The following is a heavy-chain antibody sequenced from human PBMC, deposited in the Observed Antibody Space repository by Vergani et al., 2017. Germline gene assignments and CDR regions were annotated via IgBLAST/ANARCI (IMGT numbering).Heavy chain of an antibody. D-gene: IGHD5-18*01. CDR3: ARALDTAMEYYFDY. Sequence: QVQLQESGSGLVKPSQTLSLTCAVSGGSISSGGYSWSWIRQPPGKGLEWIGYIYHSGSTYYNPSLKSRVTISVDRSKNQFSLKLSSVTAADTAVYYCARALDTAMEYYFDYWGQGTLVTVSS. V-gene: IGHV4-30-2*01. CDR2: IYHSGST. J-gene: IGHJ4*02. CDR1: GGSISSGGYS.